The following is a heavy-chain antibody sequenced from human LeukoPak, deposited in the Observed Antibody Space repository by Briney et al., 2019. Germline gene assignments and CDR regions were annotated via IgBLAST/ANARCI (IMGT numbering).Heavy chain of an antibody. CDR2: INPSHGGT. D-gene: IGHD1-14*01. CDR1: GYTFTDYY. V-gene: IGHV1-2*02. J-gene: IGHJ3*01. CDR3: ARERGIRDAFDF. Sequence: GASVKVSCKASGYTFTDYYINWVRQAPGQGLEWLGWINPSHGGTHYAQEFQGRVTLTRDTSATTAYLEVSSLRPEDMAVYYCARERGIRDAFDFWGQGTMVTVSS.